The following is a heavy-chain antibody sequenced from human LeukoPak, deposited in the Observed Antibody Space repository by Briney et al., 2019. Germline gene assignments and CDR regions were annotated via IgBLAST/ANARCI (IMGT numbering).Heavy chain of an antibody. CDR2: IYYSGST. D-gene: IGHD2-15*01. Sequence: SETLSLTCTVSGGSISSGDYYWSWIRQPPGKGLEWIGYIYYSGSTYYNPSLKSRATISVDTSKNQFSLKLSSVTAADTAVYYCARAVVVVAATNWFDPWGQGTLVTVSS. CDR1: GGSISSGDYY. CDR3: ARAVVVVAATNWFDP. J-gene: IGHJ5*02. V-gene: IGHV4-30-4*01.